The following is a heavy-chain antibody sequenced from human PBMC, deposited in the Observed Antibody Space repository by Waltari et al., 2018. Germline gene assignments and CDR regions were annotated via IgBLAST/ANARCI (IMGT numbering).Heavy chain of an antibody. D-gene: IGHD6-19*01. J-gene: IGHJ4*02. CDR1: GFSLRNFW. CDR2: IHPDGSDT. V-gene: IGHV3-7*01. Sequence: EVQLVESGGALVQPGGSLRVSCAASGFSLRNFWMDWVRQSPGKGLEWVAGIHPDGSDTYYVGSVKGRFIISRDNAKNSLYLQMNSLTDEDTAVYYCARNRGWVSFDYWGQGALVTISS. CDR3: ARNRGWVSFDY.